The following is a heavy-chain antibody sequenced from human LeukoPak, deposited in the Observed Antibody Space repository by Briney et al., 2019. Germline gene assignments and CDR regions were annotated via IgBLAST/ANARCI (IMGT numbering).Heavy chain of an antibody. CDR2: INSDISTI. V-gene: IGHV3-48*04. D-gene: IGHD2-21*01. CDR1: DFTLSTYS. Sequence: GGSLRLSCAASDFTLSTYSMNWVRQTPGKGLEWVSYINSDISTIYYADSVKGRFTISRDNAKNSLYLQMNSLRAEDTAVYYCAREAGDRYYYYYYMDVWGKGTTVTVSS. J-gene: IGHJ6*03. CDR3: AREAGDRYYYYYYMDV.